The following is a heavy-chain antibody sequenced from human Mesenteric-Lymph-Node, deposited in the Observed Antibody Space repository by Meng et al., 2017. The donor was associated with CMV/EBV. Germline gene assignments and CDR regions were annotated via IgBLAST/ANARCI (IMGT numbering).Heavy chain of an antibody. CDR1: GFTFSSYA. Sequence: GESLKISCAASGFTFSSYAMHWVRQAPGKGLEWVAIISNDGSDEYYADSVKGRFSISRDNSKNTLYLQLNSLRTEDTAVYYCARGRGGLEGYFDFWGQGNLVTVSS. D-gene: IGHD1-1*01. V-gene: IGHV3-30-3*01. CDR2: ISNDGSDE. CDR3: ARGRGGLEGYFDF. J-gene: IGHJ4*02.